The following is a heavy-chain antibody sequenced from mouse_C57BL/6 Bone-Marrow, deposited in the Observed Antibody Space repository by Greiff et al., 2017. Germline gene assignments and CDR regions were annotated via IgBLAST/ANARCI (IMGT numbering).Heavy chain of an antibody. CDR3: TYDDSSSFRWYFDV. Sequence: EVQLQQSGAELVRPGASVKLSCTASGFNITDDYMHWVKQRPEQGLEWIGWIDPANGDTEYASKFQGKATITADTSSNTAYLQLSSLTSEDTAVYYCTYDDSSSFRWYFDVWGTGTTGTVSS. CDR1: GFNITDDY. V-gene: IGHV14-4*01. CDR2: IDPANGDT. J-gene: IGHJ1*03. D-gene: IGHD1-1*01.